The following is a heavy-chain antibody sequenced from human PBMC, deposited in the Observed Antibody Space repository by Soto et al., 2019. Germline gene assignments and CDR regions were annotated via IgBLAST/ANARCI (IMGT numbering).Heavy chain of an antibody. D-gene: IGHD3-22*01. CDR3: AREHYDSRGYYRIAS. J-gene: IGHJ4*02. V-gene: IGHV3-30-3*01. CDR1: GFTFSGYA. Sequence: QVQLVESGGGVAQPGRSLRVSCAASGFTFSGYAMHWVRQAPGKGLEWVAIIGYDGSLESYAESVKGRFTISRDNSNNTLFLLMNSLRPEDTAVYYCAREHYDSRGYYRIASWGQGTLVTVSS. CDR2: IGYDGSLE.